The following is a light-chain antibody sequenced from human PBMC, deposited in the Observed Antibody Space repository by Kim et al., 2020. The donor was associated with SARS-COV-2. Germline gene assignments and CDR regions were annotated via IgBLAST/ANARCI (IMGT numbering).Light chain of an antibody. Sequence: QAITISCTGSSSDVGDYNLVSWYQQHPGKAPQLIIFDVSKRPSGVSSRVSASKAGNTASLTISGLQAEDEADYFCSSNTGASTLLFGGGTTLTVL. CDR2: DVS. CDR1: SSDVGDYNL. J-gene: IGLJ3*02. CDR3: SSNTGASTLL. V-gene: IGLV2-14*03.